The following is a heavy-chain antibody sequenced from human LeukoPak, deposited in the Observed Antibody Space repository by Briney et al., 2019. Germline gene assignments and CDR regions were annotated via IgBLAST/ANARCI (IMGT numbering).Heavy chain of an antibody. J-gene: IGHJ4*02. V-gene: IGHV4-59*01. CDR2: IYYSGST. CDR1: GGSISSYY. D-gene: IGHD6-19*01. Sequence: SETLSLTYTVSGGSISSYYWSWIRQPPGKGLEWIGYIYYSGSTNYNPSLKSRVTISVDTSKNQFSLKLSSVTAADTAVYYCARVPGSSGWSRPLYYFDYWGQGTLVTVSS. CDR3: ARVPGSSGWSRPLYYFDY.